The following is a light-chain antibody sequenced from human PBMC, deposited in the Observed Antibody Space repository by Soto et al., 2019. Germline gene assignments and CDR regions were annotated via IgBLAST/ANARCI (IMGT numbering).Light chain of an antibody. CDR3: QVWDSSSDHVV. V-gene: IGLV3-21*02. CDR2: DDS. CDR1: NIGSKS. Sequence: SYELTQPPSVSVAPGQTARITCGGNNIGSKSVHWYQQKPGQAPVLVVYDDSDRPSGMPERFSGSNSGNTATLTISRVEAGDEADYYCQVWDSSSDHVVFGRGTTVTVL. J-gene: IGLJ2*01.